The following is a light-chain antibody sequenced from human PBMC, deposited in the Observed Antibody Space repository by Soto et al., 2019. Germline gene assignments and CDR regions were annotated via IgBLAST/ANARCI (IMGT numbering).Light chain of an antibody. CDR3: GTWDSSLGAGV. Sequence: QSVLTQPPSVSAAPGQKVTISCSGSSSNIGNNYVSWYQQLPGTAPKLLIYDNNERPSGIPDRFSGSKSGTSATLGITGLQTGDEDDYYCGTWDSSLGAGVFGGGTKVTVL. CDR1: SSNIGNNY. J-gene: IGLJ2*01. V-gene: IGLV1-51*01. CDR2: DNN.